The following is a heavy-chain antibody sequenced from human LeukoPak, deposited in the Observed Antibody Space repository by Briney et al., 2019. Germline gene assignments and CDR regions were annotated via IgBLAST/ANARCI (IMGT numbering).Heavy chain of an antibody. D-gene: IGHD1-26*01. CDR3: AKYVGQSGSNYYGLDV. J-gene: IGHJ6*02. CDR2: ITASGSST. Sequence: PGGSLRLSCVVSGFTFSSYAMNWVRQAPGKGLEWVSGITASGSSTYYTDSVKGRFTISRDNSKNTLFMQMNSLRDEDTALYYCAKYVGQSGSNYYGLDVWGQGTAVTVSS. V-gene: IGHV3-23*01. CDR1: GFTFSSYA.